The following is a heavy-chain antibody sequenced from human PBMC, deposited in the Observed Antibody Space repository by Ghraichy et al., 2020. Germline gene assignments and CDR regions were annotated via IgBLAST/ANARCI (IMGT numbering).Heavy chain of an antibody. V-gene: IGHV4-59*01. CDR2: IYYSGST. D-gene: IGHD6-13*01. Sequence: SETLSLTCTVSGGSISSYYWSWIRQPPGKGLEWIGYIYYSGSTNYNPSLKSRVTISVDTSKNQFSLKLSSVTAADTAVYYCARGVHSSSWYLADYYYGMDVWGQGTTVTVSS. CDR3: ARGVHSSSWYLADYYYGMDV. J-gene: IGHJ6*02. CDR1: GGSISSYY.